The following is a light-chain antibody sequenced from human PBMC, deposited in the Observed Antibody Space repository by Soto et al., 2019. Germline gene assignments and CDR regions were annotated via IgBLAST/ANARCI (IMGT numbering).Light chain of an antibody. Sequence: EIVLTQSPGTLSLSPGERAXXXXXXXQSVSSSYLAWYQQKPGQAPRLLIYGASSRATGIPARFSGDGSGTDFTLTISSLEPEDFAVYYCQQRSNWPPLTFGGGTKVDIK. J-gene: IGKJ4*01. V-gene: IGKV3D-20*02. CDR1: QSVSSSY. CDR2: GAS. CDR3: QQRSNWPPLT.